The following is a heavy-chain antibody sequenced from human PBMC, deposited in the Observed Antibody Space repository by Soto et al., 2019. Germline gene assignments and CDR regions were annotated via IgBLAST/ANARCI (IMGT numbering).Heavy chain of an antibody. J-gene: IGHJ6*02. CDR1: GGSISSSSYY. D-gene: IGHD3-22*01. CDR3: AVDYYDSSGYNLDYYGMDV. Sequence: PSETLSLTCTVSGGSISSSSYYWGWIRQPPGKGLEWIGSIHYSGSTYYNPSLKSRVTISVDTSKNQFSLKLSSVTAADTAVYYCAVDYYDSSGYNLDYYGMDVWGQGTTVTVSS. CDR2: IHYSGST. V-gene: IGHV4-39*01.